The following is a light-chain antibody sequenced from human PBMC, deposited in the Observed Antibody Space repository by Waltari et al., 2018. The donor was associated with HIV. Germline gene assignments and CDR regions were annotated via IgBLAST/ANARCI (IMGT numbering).Light chain of an antibody. CDR3: GNALQVPVT. V-gene: IGKV2-28*01. CDR2: WAS. J-gene: IGKJ4*02. CDR1: QRLLHSNGNNY. Sequence: DIVMTLSPLSLPVPPVDPASISCRPSQRLLHSNGNNYLHWYMQKTGQAPPLLIYWASDRASGVTDRLSGSGSGAEYTLKNSRVDGDDGGVYCCGNALQVPVTSGGGTKVEIK.